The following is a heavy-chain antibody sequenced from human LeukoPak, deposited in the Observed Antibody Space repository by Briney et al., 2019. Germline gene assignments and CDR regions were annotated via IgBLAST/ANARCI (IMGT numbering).Heavy chain of an antibody. Sequence: PSETLSLTCTVSGVSISSDDYLWGWIRQSPGKGLEWIASVSYSGTVYYNPSLESRVTISVDTSKNQFSLKLNSVTAADTAVYFCARLRGWTYGQRLDSWAQGTLVTVSS. J-gene: IGHJ4*02. CDR2: VSYSGTV. CDR1: GVSISSDDYL. D-gene: IGHD3-10*01. V-gene: IGHV4-39*07. CDR3: ARLRGWTYGQRLDS.